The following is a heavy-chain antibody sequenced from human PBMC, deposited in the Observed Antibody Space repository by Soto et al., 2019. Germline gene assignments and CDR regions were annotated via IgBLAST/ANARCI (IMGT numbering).Heavy chain of an antibody. CDR3: AHRPIVGAAI. J-gene: IGHJ4*02. V-gene: IGHV4-4*02. D-gene: IGHD1-26*01. CDR1: GGSISNSNW. CDR2: IFHSGST. Sequence: SETLSLTCAVFGGSISNSNWWTWVRQPPGKGLDWIGEIFHSGSTNYNSSLMGRVTVSVDKANNQFSLKLSSVTAADTAVYYCAHRPIVGAAIWGQGTLVTVSS.